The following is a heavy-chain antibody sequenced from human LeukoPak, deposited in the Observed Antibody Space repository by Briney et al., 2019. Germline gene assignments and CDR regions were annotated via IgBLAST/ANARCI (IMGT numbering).Heavy chain of an antibody. Sequence: GASVKVSCKASGYTFTSYAMNWVRQAPGQGLEWMGWINTNTGNPTYAQGFTGRFVFSLDTSVSTAYLQISSLKAEDTAVYYCARDESWVYDFWSGYPTRYFDYWGQGTLVTVSS. J-gene: IGHJ4*02. D-gene: IGHD3-3*01. CDR3: ARDESWVYDFWSGYPTRYFDY. CDR1: GYTFTSYA. V-gene: IGHV7-4-1*02. CDR2: INTNTGNP.